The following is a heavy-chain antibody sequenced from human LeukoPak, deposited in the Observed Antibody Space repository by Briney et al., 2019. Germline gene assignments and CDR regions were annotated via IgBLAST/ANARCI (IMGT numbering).Heavy chain of an antibody. CDR3: ARLMTAVSNFDY. Sequence: GGSLRLSCEASGFTFSSYYMTWVRQAPGKGLEWVANIEQDGSEKWYVDSVKGRFTISRDNAKNSLYLQMNSLRAEDTAVYYCARLMTAVSNFDYWGQGILVTVSS. J-gene: IGHJ4*02. CDR2: IEQDGSEK. CDR1: GFTFSSYY. V-gene: IGHV3-7*01. D-gene: IGHD4-17*01.